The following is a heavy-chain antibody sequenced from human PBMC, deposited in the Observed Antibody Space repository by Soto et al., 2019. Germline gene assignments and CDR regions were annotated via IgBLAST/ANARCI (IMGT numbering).Heavy chain of an antibody. CDR1: GHSVSSNDAV. CDR3: ARGVVMVRGIRNWCDP. D-gene: IGHD3-10*01. J-gene: IGHJ5*02. CDR2: TYYRSKWYY. Sequence: SPTLSLTYAISGHSVSSNDAVWNWIRQSPSRGLEWLGRTYYRSKWYYDYAVSVRSRIIINPDTSKNQFSLQLNSVTPVDTAVYYCARGVVMVRGIRNWCDPWGQGTLVTVSS. V-gene: IGHV6-1*01.